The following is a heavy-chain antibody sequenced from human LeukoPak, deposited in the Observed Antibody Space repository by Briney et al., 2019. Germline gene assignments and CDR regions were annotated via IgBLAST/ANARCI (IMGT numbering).Heavy chain of an antibody. CDR1: EGTFSSYA. CDR2: IIPIFGTA. V-gene: IGHV1-69*05. Sequence: GASVKGSCKASEGTFSSYAISWVRQAPGQGLEWMGRIIPIFGTANYAQKFQGRVTITTDESTSTAYMELSSLRSEDTAVYYCAKLSSSSLDYWGQGTLVTVSS. J-gene: IGHJ4*02. CDR3: AKLSSSSLDY. D-gene: IGHD6-6*01.